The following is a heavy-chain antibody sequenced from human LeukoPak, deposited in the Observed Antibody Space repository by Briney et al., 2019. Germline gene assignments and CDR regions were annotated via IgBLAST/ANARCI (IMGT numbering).Heavy chain of an antibody. CDR3: ARDRDPYYYDSSGYSDAFDI. CDR1: GFTFSSYW. D-gene: IGHD3-22*01. CDR2: IKQDGSEK. J-gene: IGHJ3*02. Sequence: GGSLRLSCAASGFTFSSYWMSWIRQAPGKGLEWVDNIKQDGSEKYYVDSVKGRFTISRDNAKNSLYLQMNSLRAEDTAVYYCARDRDPYYYDSSGYSDAFDIWGQGTMVTVSS. V-gene: IGHV3-7*01.